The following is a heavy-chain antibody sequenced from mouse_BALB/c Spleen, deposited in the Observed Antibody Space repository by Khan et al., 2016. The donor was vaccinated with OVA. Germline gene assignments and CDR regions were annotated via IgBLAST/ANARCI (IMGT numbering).Heavy chain of an antibody. V-gene: IGHV5-15*02. CDR3: ARGGGTAPFAY. J-gene: IGHJ3*01. CDR1: GFTFSDYG. CDR2: ISDLAYTF. D-gene: IGHD1-2*01. Sequence: EVELVESGGGLVQPGGSRKLSCAASGFTFSDYGMAWVRQAPGKGPEWVAFISDLAYTFYYADTVTGRFTLSRENAKNTLYLEMSSLRSGDTAMYCWARGGGTAPFAYWGQGTLVTVSA.